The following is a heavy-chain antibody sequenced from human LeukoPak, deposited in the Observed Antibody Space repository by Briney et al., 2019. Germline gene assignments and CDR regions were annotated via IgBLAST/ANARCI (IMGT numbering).Heavy chain of an antibody. D-gene: IGHD3-3*01. CDR2: IYYSGST. Sequence: SETLSLTCTVSGGSISSSSYYWGWIRQPPGKGLEWIGSIYYSGSTYYNPSLKSRVTISVDTSKNQFSLKLGSVTAADTAVYYCARHFLYDFWSGYPEVFDYWGQGTLVTVSS. CDR1: GGSISSSSYY. V-gene: IGHV4-39*01. CDR3: ARHFLYDFWSGYPEVFDY. J-gene: IGHJ4*02.